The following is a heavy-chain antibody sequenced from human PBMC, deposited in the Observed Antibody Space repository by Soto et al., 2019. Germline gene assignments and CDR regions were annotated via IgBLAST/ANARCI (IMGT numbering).Heavy chain of an antibody. V-gene: IGHV4-39*01. Sequence: SETLSLTCTVSGGSISNSSYLWGWIRQPPGKGLQWIGSVSYSGSTYYNPSLKSRVTISVDTSKTQSSLRLSSVTAADTAVYYCSRIAVGSFDYWGQGTLVTVSS. J-gene: IGHJ4*02. CDR1: GGSISNSSYL. CDR3: SRIAVGSFDY. CDR2: VSYSGST. D-gene: IGHD6-19*01.